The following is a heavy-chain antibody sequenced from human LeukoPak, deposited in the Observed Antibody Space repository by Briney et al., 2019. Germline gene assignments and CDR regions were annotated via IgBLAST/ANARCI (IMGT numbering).Heavy chain of an antibody. Sequence: SETLSLTCAVYGGSFSGYYWSWIRQPPGKGLEWIGEINHSGSTNYNPSLKSRVTISVDTSKNQFSLKLSSVTAADTAVYYCARDPPVVTRNYWGQGTLVTVSS. CDR2: INHSGST. V-gene: IGHV4-34*01. J-gene: IGHJ4*02. D-gene: IGHD4-23*01. CDR1: GGSFSGYY. CDR3: ARDPPVVTRNY.